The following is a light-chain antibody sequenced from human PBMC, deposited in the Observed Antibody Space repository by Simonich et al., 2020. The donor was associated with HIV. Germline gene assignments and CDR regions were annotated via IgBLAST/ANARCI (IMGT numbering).Light chain of an antibody. CDR3: QQYNNWPSPFT. J-gene: IGKJ3*01. CDR2: YAS. Sequence: IVMKQSPATLSVSPGERATLSCRASQNISGNLAWYQHKPGQAPRLLIYYASTRATGVPARFSGSGFGTDVTLTISSMQSEDFAVYYCQQYNNWPSPFTFGPGTEVDIK. V-gene: IGKV3-15*01. CDR1: QNISGN.